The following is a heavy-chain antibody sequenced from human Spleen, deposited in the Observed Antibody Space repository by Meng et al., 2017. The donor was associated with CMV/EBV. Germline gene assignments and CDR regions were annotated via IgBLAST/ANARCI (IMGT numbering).Heavy chain of an antibody. CDR1: GFTFSGSG. Sequence: GESLKISCAVSGFTFSGSGMAWVRQDPGKGLEWVSTISGGGENTHYADSVKGRFTISRDNSKNTLYLQMNSLRAEDTAVYYCVREHLPIFAVGLPGDYWGQGTLVTVSS. J-gene: IGHJ4*02. CDR3: VREHLPIFAVGLPGDY. CDR2: ISGGGENT. V-gene: IGHV3-23*01. D-gene: IGHD3-3*01.